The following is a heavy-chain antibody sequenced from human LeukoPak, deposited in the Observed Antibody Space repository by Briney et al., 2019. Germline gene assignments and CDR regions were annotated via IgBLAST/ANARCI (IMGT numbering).Heavy chain of an antibody. CDR2: IYSGGST. J-gene: IGHJ4*02. CDR3: ARDYSSSWLN. V-gene: IGHV3-53*01. D-gene: IGHD6-13*01. Sequence: GGSLRLSCAASGFTISSNYMSWVRQAPGKGLEWVSIIYSGGSTYYADSAKGRFTISRDNSKNTLYLQMNSLRAEDTAVYYCARDYSSSWLNWGQGTLVTVSS. CDR1: GFTISSNY.